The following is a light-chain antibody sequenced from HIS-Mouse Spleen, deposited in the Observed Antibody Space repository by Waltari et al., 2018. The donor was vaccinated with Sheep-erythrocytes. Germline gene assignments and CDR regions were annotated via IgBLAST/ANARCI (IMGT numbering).Light chain of an antibody. CDR1: SSDVGVYNY. CDR2: DVS. V-gene: IGLV2-11*02. Sequence: QSALTQPRSVSGSPGRTVPISCSGTSSDVGVYNYVSCYQQHPGKAPRFMIYDVSKRPSGVPDRFSGSKSGNTASLTISGLQAEDEADYYCCSYAGSYTWVFGGWTKLTVL. J-gene: IGLJ3*02. CDR3: CSYAGSYTWV.